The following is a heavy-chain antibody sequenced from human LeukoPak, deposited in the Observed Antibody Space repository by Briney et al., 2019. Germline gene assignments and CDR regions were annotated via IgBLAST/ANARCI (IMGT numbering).Heavy chain of an antibody. CDR3: ARAVVVTAYHYGMDV. Sequence: ASVKCSCKASGYTFTSYYIHWVRQARGQGLEWMGTINSSGGTTSYAKKFQGRVTMTRDTSTSTVYMELSSLRSEDTAVYYCARAVVVTAYHYGMDVWGQGTTVAVSS. CDR1: GYTFTSYY. CDR2: INSSGGTT. D-gene: IGHD2-15*01. V-gene: IGHV1-46*01. J-gene: IGHJ6*02.